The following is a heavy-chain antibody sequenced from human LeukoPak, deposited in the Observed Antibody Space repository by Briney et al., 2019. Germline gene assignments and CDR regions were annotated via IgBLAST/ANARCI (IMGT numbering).Heavy chain of an antibody. CDR2: IKPDGSET. J-gene: IGHJ4*02. D-gene: IGHD3-10*01. V-gene: IGHV3-7*01. Sequence: GGSLRLSRVASGFPFKGYWMTWVRQSPGKGLDWVANIKPDGSETNYLDSVKGRFTISRDNARDSLFLEMNNLRVDDTAVYYCARDGGELWPLDEWGQGILVTVSS. CDR1: GFPFKGYW. CDR3: ARDGGELWPLDE.